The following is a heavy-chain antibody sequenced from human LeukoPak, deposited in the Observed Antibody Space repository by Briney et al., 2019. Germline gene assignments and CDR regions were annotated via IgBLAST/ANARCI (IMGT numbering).Heavy chain of an antibody. CDR1: GGSISSGDYY. CDR3: ARHYETYSSGWKSYYFDY. CDR2: IYYTGST. Sequence: PSETLSLTCTVSGGSISSGDYYWSWIRQPPGKGLEWIGYIYYTGSTSYSPSLQSRVSMSVDRSMNQFSLNLNSVTAADTAVYYCARHYETYSSGWKSYYFDYWGQGALVTVSS. J-gene: IGHJ4*02. V-gene: IGHV4-61*08. D-gene: IGHD6-19*01.